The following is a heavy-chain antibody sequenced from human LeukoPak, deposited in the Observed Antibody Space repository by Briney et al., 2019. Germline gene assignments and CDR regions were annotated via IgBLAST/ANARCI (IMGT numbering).Heavy chain of an antibody. CDR2: VYYSGST. CDR3: AREGECSGGSCYSYGWIDS. CDR1: VGSVSSDSYY. Sequence: KPSETLSLTCTVSVGSVSSDSYYWSWIRQPPGKGLEWIGYVYYSGSTNYNPSLKSRVTILVDTDKDQFSLKMRSVTAADTAVYYCAREGECSGGSCYSYGWIDSWGQGTLVTVSS. J-gene: IGHJ5*01. D-gene: IGHD2-15*01. V-gene: IGHV4-61*01.